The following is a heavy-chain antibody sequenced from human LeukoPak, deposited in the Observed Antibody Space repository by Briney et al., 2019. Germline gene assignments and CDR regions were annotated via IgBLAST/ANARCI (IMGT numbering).Heavy chain of an antibody. CDR1: GYTFTSYG. Sequence: EASVKVSCKASGYTFTSYGISWVRQAPGQGLEWMGWISAYNGNTNYAQKLQGRVTMTTDTSTSTAYMELRSLRSDDTAVYYCARDYPYYDFWSGNHYGMDVWGQGTTVTVSS. CDR2: ISAYNGNT. D-gene: IGHD3-3*01. CDR3: ARDYPYYDFWSGNHYGMDV. V-gene: IGHV1-18*01. J-gene: IGHJ6*02.